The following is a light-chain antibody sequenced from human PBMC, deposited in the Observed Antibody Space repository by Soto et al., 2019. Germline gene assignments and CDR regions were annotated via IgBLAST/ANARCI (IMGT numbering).Light chain of an antibody. CDR3: CSYAGGATPVV. J-gene: IGLJ2*01. V-gene: IGLV2-23*02. Sequence: QSALTQPASVSGSPGQSITISCTGTSSDVGSYNLVSWYQQYPGKAPKLMIYEVTKRPSGVSNRFSGSKSGNTASLTISGLQAEDEAGYYCCSYAGGATPVVFGGGTKVTVL. CDR1: SSDVGSYNL. CDR2: EVT.